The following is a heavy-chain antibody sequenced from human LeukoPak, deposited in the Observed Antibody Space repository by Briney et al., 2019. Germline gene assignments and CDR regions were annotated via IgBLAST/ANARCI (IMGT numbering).Heavy chain of an antibody. CDR3: ARDSSLGYDFWSGYSDAFDI. D-gene: IGHD3-3*01. CDR2: IYTSGST. V-gene: IGHV4-4*07. CDR1: GGSISSYY. J-gene: IGHJ3*02. Sequence: SETLSLTCTVSGGSISSYYWSWIRQPAGKGLEWIGRIYTSGSTNYNPSLKSRVTISVDTSKNQFSLKLSSVTAADTAVYYCARDSSLGYDFWSGYSDAFDIWGQGTMVTVSS.